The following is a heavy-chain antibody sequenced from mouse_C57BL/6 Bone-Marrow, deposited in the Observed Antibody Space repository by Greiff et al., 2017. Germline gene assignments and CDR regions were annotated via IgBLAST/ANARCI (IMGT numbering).Heavy chain of an antibody. CDR3: ARSFYGLYYYAMDY. V-gene: IGHV1-81*01. CDR1: GYTFTSYG. CDR2: IYPRSGNT. Sequence: QVQLKQSGAELARPGASVKLSCKASGYTFTSYGISWVKQRTGQGLEWIGEIYPRSGNTYYNEKLKGKATLTADKSSSTAYMELRSLTSEDSAVYFCARSFYGLYYYAMDYWGQGTSVTVSS. D-gene: IGHD2-2*01. J-gene: IGHJ4*01.